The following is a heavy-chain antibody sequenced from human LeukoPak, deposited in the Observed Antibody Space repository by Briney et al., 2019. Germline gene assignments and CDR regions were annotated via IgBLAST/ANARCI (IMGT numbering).Heavy chain of an antibody. V-gene: IGHV3-23*01. D-gene: IGHD2-2*01. Sequence: GGSLRLSCAASGFTFSSYAMSWVRQAPGKGLEWVSSIGGSGVGTYYADPVKGRFTISRDNSKNTLYLQMNSLRADDTAVYYCAKGAEMYCTSTNCYHENYWGEGTLVTVSS. J-gene: IGHJ4*02. CDR1: GFTFSSYA. CDR2: IGGSGVGT. CDR3: AKGAEMYCTSTNCYHENY.